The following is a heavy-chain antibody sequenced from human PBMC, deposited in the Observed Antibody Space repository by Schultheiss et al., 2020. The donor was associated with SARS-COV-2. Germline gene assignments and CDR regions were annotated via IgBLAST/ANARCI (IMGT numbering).Heavy chain of an antibody. V-gene: IGHV3-30*07. CDR2: ISYDGSNK. CDR1: GFTFDDYA. CDR3: AKKMVLWFGEYSFGAFDI. Sequence: GGSLRLSCAASGFTFDDYAMHWVRQAPGKGLEWVAVISYDGSNKYYADSVKGRFTISRDNSKNTLYLQMNSLRAEDTAVYYCAKKMVLWFGEYSFGAFDIWGQGTMVTVSS. J-gene: IGHJ3*02. D-gene: IGHD3-10*01.